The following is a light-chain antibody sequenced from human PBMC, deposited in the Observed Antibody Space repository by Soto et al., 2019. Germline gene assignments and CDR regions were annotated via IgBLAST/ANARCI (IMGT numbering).Light chain of an antibody. CDR3: QQYKSSSLWT. CDR1: QSISNW. J-gene: IGKJ1*01. CDR2: KAS. Sequence: DIQMTQSPSTLSASVGDRVTITCRASQSISNWLAWYQQKPGRAPKLLMYKASTLESGVPSRFSGSGSGTEFTLTIRSLQPDDFATYYCQQYKSSSLWTFGQGTKVELK. V-gene: IGKV1-5*03.